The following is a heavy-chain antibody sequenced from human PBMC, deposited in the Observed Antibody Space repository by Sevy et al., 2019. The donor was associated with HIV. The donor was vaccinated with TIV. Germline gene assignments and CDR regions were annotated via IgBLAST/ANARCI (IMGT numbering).Heavy chain of an antibody. D-gene: IGHD3-9*01. J-gene: IGHJ4*02. Sequence: SETLSLTCTVSGVSVTSGFQYWGWIRQYPGKGLEWIGYTPDTNRGDYNPSLASRASILVDRSKNQFSLKLTSLTAADTAVYYCVRGGILTGYFRYFDYWGQGSLVTVSS. CDR1: GVSVTSGFQY. CDR3: VRGGILTGYFRYFDY. V-gene: IGHV4-31*03. CDR2: TPDTNRG.